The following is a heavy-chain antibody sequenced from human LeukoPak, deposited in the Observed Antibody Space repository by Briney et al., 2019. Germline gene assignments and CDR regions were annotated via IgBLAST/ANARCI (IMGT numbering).Heavy chain of an antibody. Sequence: GASVKVSCKASGYTFTSYDINWVRQAPGQGLEWMGWMNPNSGGTNYAQKFQGRVTMTRDTSISTAYMELSRLRSDDTAVYYCASEFGYCSGGSCYSDPTEYFQHWGQGTLVTVSS. CDR1: GYTFTSYD. CDR3: ASEFGYCSGGSCYSDPTEYFQH. V-gene: IGHV1-2*02. CDR2: MNPNSGGT. J-gene: IGHJ1*01. D-gene: IGHD2-15*01.